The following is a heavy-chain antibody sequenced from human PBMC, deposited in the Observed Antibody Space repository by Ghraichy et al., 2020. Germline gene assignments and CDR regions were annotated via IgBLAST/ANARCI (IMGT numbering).Heavy chain of an antibody. CDR2: IYYSGST. D-gene: IGHD7-27*01. V-gene: IGHV4-39*01. J-gene: IGHJ2*01. CDR3: ARHFPGDYWYFDL. Sequence: SETLSLTCTVSGGSISSSSYYWGWIRQPPGKGLEWIASIYYSGSTHYNPSLKSRVTISADTSKNQFSLKLSSVTAADTAVYYCARHFPGDYWYFDLWGRGTLVTVSS. CDR1: GGSISSSSYY.